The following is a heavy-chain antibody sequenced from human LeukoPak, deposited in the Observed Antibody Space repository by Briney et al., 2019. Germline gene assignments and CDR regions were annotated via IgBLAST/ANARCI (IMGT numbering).Heavy chain of an antibody. V-gene: IGHV4-59*01. CDR2: IYYSGST. CDR1: GGSTSSYY. Sequence: SETLSLTCTVSGGSTSSYYWSWIRQPPGKGLEWIGYIYYSGSTNYNPSLKSRVTISVDTSKNQFSLKLSSVTAADTAVYYCARVRGGSYYVGAFDIWGQGTMVTVSS. J-gene: IGHJ3*02. D-gene: IGHD1-26*01. CDR3: ARVRGGSYYVGAFDI.